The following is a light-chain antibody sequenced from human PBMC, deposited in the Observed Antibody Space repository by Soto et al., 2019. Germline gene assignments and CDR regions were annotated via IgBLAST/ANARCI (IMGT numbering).Light chain of an antibody. J-gene: IGKJ1*01. V-gene: IGKV3-20*01. CDR1: QSVSSSY. CDR2: GAS. Sequence: EIVLTQSPGTLSLSPGERATLSCGASQSVSSSYLAWYQQKPGQAPRLLIYGASRRATGIPDRFSGSGSGTDFPLTISRLEPEDFAVYYCQQYDASPWTFGQGTKVDI. CDR3: QQYDASPWT.